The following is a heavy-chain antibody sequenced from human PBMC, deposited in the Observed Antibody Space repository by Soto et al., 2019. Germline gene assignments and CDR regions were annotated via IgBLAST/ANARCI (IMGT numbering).Heavy chain of an antibody. Sequence: EVQLLESGGGLVQPGGSLRLSCAASGFTFSSYAMSWVRQAPGKGLVWVSAISGSGGSTYYADSAQGRFTISRDNSKNTLYLQMNSLRAEDTAVYYCATFKGGRDSSSWYTFDYWGQGTLVTVAS. J-gene: IGHJ4*02. D-gene: IGHD6-13*01. CDR1: GFTFSSYA. CDR2: ISGSGGST. CDR3: ATFKGGRDSSSWYTFDY. V-gene: IGHV3-23*01.